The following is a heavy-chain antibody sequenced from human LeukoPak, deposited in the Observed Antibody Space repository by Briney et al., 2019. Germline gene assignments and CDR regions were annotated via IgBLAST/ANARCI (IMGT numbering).Heavy chain of an antibody. D-gene: IGHD3-22*01. Sequence: SETLSLTCTVSGGSISSGDYYWSWIRQPPGKGLEWIGYIYYSGSTYHNPSLKSRVTISVDTSKNQFSLKLSSVTAADTAVYYCARAQVVVITLFDYWGQGTLVTVSS. V-gene: IGHV4-30-4*01. J-gene: IGHJ4*02. CDR3: ARAQVVVITLFDY. CDR2: IYYSGST. CDR1: GGSISSGDYY.